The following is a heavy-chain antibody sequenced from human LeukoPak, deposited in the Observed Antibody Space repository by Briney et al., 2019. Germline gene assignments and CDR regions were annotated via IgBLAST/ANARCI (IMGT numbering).Heavy chain of an antibody. J-gene: IGHJ1*01. CDR2: IFDGKTT. CDR3: SSGGWYTRFKS. D-gene: IGHD6-13*01. CDR1: GESLNSYY. V-gene: IGHV4-34*12. Sequence: SETLSLTCAVSGESLNSYYRSWIRQSPGKGLEWIGDIFDGKTTNSNPSLKSRVTTSAVTSTQHFSLSKKSVTAADTAVYFYSSGGWYTRFKSWAQGALVIVSS.